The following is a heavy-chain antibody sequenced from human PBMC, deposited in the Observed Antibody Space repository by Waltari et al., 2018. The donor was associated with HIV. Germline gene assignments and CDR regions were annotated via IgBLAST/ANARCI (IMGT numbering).Heavy chain of an antibody. CDR1: GGTFGNSA. J-gene: IGHJ3*02. D-gene: IGHD5-18*01. V-gene: IGHV1-69*01. CDR2: IIPIFGST. CDR3: ASASRDTAMGAFDI. Sequence: QVQPVQSGAEVTQPGSSVEVSCKASGGTFGNSALNWVRQAPGQGLEWMGGIIPIFGSTKYAQKFQCRVTITADESTSTVYMKLSSLRSEDTAGYYCASASRDTAMGAFDIWGQGTMVTVSS.